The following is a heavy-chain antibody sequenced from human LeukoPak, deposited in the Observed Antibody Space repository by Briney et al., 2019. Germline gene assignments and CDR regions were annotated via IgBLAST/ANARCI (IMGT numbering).Heavy chain of an antibody. CDR2: ISSSANTI. D-gene: IGHD5-12*01. Sequence: GGSLRLSCAASGFTFSDYYMSWIRQAPGKGLEWVSYISSSANTIDYADSVKVRFTISRDNAKNSLYLQMNSLRAEDTAVYYCARSSGRGYYYYMDVWGKGTTVTVSS. CDR3: ARSSGRGYYYYMDV. J-gene: IGHJ6*03. CDR1: GFTFSDYY. V-gene: IGHV3-11*01.